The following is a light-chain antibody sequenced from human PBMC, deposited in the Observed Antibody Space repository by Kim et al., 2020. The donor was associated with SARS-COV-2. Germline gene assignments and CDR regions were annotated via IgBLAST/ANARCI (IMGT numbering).Light chain of an antibody. CDR3: CSYAGSSTFVL. CDR1: SSDVGSYNL. V-gene: IGLV2-23*02. Sequence: QSITISCTGTSSDVGSYNLVSWYQQHPGKAPKLIIYEVSKRPSGVSNRFSGSKSGNTASLTISGLQAEDEADYYCCSYAGSSTFVLFGGGTQLTVL. CDR2: EVS. J-gene: IGLJ2*01.